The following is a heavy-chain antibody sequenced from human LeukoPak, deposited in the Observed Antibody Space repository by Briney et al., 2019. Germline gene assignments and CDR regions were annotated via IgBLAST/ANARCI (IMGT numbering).Heavy chain of an antibody. CDR3: ARGSGSGWPLDR. D-gene: IGHD6-19*01. J-gene: IGHJ5*02. CDR2: MYAGGTT. Sequence: GGSVRLSCAASGVIVSRNFMSWVRQAPGKGLQWVAIMYAGGTTDYSDSVRGRFHISRDSSNNTPSLQINSLRVEDTAVYYCARGSGSGWPLDRWGQGALVTVSS. CDR1: GVIVSRNF. V-gene: IGHV3-53*01.